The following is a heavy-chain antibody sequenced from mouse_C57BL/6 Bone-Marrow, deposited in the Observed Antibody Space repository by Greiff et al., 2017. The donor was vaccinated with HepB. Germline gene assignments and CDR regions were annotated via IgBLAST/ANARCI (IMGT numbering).Heavy chain of an antibody. Sequence: VKQSCKASGYTFTSYWMHWVKQRPGQGLEWIGEIDPSDSYTNYNQKFKGKSTLTVDKSSSTAYMQLSSLTSEDSAVYYCAREDTTVVADFDYWGQGTTLTVSS. CDR3: AREDTTVVADFDY. CDR1: GYTFTSYW. V-gene: IGHV1-69*01. J-gene: IGHJ2*01. CDR2: IDPSDSYT. D-gene: IGHD1-1*01.